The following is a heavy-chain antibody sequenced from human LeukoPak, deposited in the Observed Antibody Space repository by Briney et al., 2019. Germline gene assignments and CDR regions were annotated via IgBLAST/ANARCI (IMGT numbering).Heavy chain of an antibody. CDR2: IKRDGSAI. V-gene: IGHV3-7*01. CDR1: GFIFSKYW. D-gene: IGHD2-21*01. CDR3: ARDFDPSCGDNCYIDAFDI. Sequence: GGSLRLSCEASGFIFSKYWMTWVRQAPGKGPEWVANIKRDGSAIHYVDSVKGRFTISRDNAKNSLYLQMDSLRAEDTAVYYCARDFDPSCGDNCYIDAFDIWGQGTMVTVSS. J-gene: IGHJ3*02.